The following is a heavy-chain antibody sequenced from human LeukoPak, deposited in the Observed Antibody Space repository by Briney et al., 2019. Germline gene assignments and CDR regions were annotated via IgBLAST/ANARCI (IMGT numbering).Heavy chain of an antibody. V-gene: IGHV3-23*01. D-gene: IGHD1-1*01. J-gene: IGHJ3*01. CDR1: GFTFSNYA. CDR2: ISGSGDTI. CDR3: AKDVESGCRGALDV. Sequence: GGSLRLSCAASGFTFSNYAMSWVRQAPGKGLEWVSTISGSGDTIFYAASVKGRFTISRDNSKNTLYVQMNSLRAEDTAVYYCAKDVESGCRGALDVWGQGTMVTVFS.